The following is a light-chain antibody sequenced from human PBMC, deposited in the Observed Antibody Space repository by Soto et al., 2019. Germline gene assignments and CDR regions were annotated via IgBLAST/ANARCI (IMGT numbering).Light chain of an antibody. Sequence: DIQMTQSPSTLSASVGDRVTITCRASQSISSWLAWYQQKPGKAPKLLIYKASSLESGVPSRFSGSGSGTAFTITTSALQPDDFAPYYEQQYNSSTWTFGQGTKVDIK. CDR1: QSISSW. V-gene: IGKV1-5*03. CDR2: KAS. J-gene: IGKJ1*01. CDR3: QQYNSSTWT.